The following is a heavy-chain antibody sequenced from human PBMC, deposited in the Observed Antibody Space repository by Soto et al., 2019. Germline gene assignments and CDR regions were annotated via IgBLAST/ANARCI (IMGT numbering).Heavy chain of an antibody. Sequence: VQLVESGGGLVQPGGALKMSCEASGFTFSWYWMSWVRQAPGKWLAWVANIKFDGSEKHYVDSVTGRFTISRDNAKNSLYLQMNSLSAEDTAVSCCARDSGYNTVDTPRNDYLAYWGPGTLVTVSS. CDR1: GFTFSWYW. CDR2: IKFDGSEK. CDR3: ARDSGYNTVDTPRNDYLAY. V-gene: IGHV3-7*01. D-gene: IGHD1-1*01. J-gene: IGHJ4*02.